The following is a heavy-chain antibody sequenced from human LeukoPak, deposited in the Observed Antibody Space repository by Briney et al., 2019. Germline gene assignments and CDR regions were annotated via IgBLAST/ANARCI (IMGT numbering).Heavy chain of an antibody. V-gene: IGHV4-59*08. CDR1: GGSISSYY. J-gene: IGHJ5*02. D-gene: IGHD3-9*01. CDR3: ARHRYYDILTGPNWFDP. Sequence: SETLSLTCTVSGGSISSYYWSWIRQPPGKGLEWIGYIYYSGSTNYNPSLKSRVTISVDTSKNQFSLKLSSVTAADTAVYYCARHRYYDILTGPNWFDPWGQGTLVTVSS. CDR2: IYYSGST.